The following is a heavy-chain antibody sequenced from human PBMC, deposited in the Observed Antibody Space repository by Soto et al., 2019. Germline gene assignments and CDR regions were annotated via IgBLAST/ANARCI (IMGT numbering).Heavy chain of an antibody. D-gene: IGHD2-15*01. V-gene: IGHV1-8*01. CDR3: ARRPHCSGGICYYGLDN. CDR1: GYTFTNSD. Sequence: AASVKVSCKASGYTFTNSDINWVRQAPGQGLEWMGWMNPDSGHAAYAQKFQGRVTLTTSTSTSTVYMEMRSLGSEDTAVYYCARRPHCSGGICYYGLDNWGQGTLVTV. J-gene: IGHJ4*02. CDR2: MNPDSGHA.